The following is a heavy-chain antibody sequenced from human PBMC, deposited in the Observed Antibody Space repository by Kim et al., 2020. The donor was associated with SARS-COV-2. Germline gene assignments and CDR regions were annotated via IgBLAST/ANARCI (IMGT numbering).Heavy chain of an antibody. D-gene: IGHD2-15*01. CDR2: ISTYSADT. V-gene: IGHV1-18*04. CDR1: GYRFTSYG. CDR3: ARDGFRMEVVDYYSLDV. J-gene: IGHJ6*01. Sequence: ASVKVSCKTSGYRFTSYGMSWIRQAPGQGLEWMGWISTYSADTKTAEKFQGRVTMTTDTSTSTFYLELRSLRPDDSAVYYCARDGFRMEVVDYYSLDVWGLGTTVIVSA.